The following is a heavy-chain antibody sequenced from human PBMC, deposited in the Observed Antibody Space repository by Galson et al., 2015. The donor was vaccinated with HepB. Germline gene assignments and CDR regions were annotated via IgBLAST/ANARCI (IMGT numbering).Heavy chain of an antibody. CDR3: ARDLKVRGVIINEEELDYYYGMDV. V-gene: IGHV1-69*05. Sequence: SVKVSCKASGGTFSSYAISWARQAPGQGLEWMGGIIPTFGTANYAQKLQGRVTMTTDTSTSTAYMELRSLRSDDTAVYYRARDLKVRGVIINEEELDYYYGMDVWGQGTTVTVSS. D-gene: IGHD3-10*01. CDR1: GGTFSSYA. J-gene: IGHJ6*02. CDR2: IIPTFGTA.